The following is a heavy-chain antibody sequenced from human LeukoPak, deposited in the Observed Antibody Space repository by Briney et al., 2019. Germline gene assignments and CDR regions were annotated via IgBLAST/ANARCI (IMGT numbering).Heavy chain of an antibody. Sequence: GGSLRLSCVGSGFSFRSHWVNWVRHSPGKGLEWVANIKPDGSDKYYVDSARGRFTVSRDNAKNSAFLQMNSLRAEDTAIYYCATISAQTFDIWGQGPLRSLSS. CDR3: ATISAQTFDI. J-gene: IGHJ3*02. CDR2: IKPDGSDK. CDR1: GFSFRSHW. V-gene: IGHV3-7*01. D-gene: IGHD5-24*01.